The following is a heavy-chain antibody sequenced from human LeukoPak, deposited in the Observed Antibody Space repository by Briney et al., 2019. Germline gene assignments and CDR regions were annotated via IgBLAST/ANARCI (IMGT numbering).Heavy chain of an antibody. CDR1: GGSISSGSYS. V-gene: IGHV4-30-2*01. CDR2: IYPRGST. J-gene: IGHJ4*02. D-gene: IGHD3-10*01. CDR3: AGTHYYGSGIILPAPFFDY. Sequence: SETLSLTCAVSGGSISSGSYSWSWIRQPPGKGLEWIGYIYPRGSTYYNPSLKSRVILSLDKSANQFSLKLSSVTAADTAVYYCAGTHYYGSGIILPAPFFDYWGQGTLVTVSS.